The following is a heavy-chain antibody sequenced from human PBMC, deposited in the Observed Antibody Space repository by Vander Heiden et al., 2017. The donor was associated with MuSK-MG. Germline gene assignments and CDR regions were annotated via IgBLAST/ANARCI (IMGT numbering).Heavy chain of an antibody. D-gene: IGHD5-18*01. J-gene: IGHJ5*02. CDR3: AREDRGPSYSYGVVGCDP. V-gene: IGHV4-39*07. Sequence: LSLKSRVTISVDTSKNQFSLKLSSVTAADTAGYYCAREDRGPSYSYGVVGCDPWGQGTLVTVAS.